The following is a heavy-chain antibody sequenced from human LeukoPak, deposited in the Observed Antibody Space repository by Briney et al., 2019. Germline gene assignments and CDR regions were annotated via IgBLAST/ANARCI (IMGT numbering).Heavy chain of an antibody. CDR1: GGSISSGGYY. V-gene: IGHV4-31*03. CDR2: IYYSGST. Sequence: NPSETLSLTCTVSGGSISSGGYYWSWIRQHPGKGLEWIGYIYYSGSTYYNPSLKSRVTISVDTSKNQFSLKLSSVTAADTAVYYCASVDTAMVGTWAWGQGTMVTVSS. CDR3: ASVDTAMVGTWA. D-gene: IGHD5-18*01. J-gene: IGHJ3*01.